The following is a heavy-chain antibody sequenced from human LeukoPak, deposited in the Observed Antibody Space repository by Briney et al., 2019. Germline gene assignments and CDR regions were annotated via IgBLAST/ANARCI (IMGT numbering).Heavy chain of an antibody. J-gene: IGHJ5*02. Sequence: SQTLSLTCTVSGGSISSGDYYWRWIRQPPGKGLEWIAYMYYSGSTYYNPSLKSRVTMSADTSKNQLSLKLSSVTAADTAVYYCARPYYYDSRIDPWGQGILVTVSS. CDR2: MYYSGST. V-gene: IGHV4-30-4*01. CDR1: GGSISSGDYY. CDR3: ARPYYYDSRIDP. D-gene: IGHD3-22*01.